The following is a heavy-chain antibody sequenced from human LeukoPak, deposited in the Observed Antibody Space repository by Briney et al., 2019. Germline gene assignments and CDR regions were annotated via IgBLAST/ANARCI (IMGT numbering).Heavy chain of an antibody. CDR1: GYTFTSYY. V-gene: IGHV1-46*01. CDR2: INPSGGST. J-gene: IGHJ4*02. CDR3: ARGEYDFWSGYYKSFDY. D-gene: IGHD3-3*01. Sequence: ASVKVSCKASGYTFTSYYMHWVRQAPGQGLEWMGIINPSGGSTSYAQKFQGRVTMTRDTSTSTVYMELSSLRPEDTAVYYCARGEYDFWSGYYKSFDYWGQGTLVTVSS.